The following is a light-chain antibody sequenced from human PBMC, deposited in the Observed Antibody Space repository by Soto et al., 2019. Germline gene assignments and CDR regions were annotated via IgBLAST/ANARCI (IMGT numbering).Light chain of an antibody. CDR3: QKYNTSPLT. CDR1: QSVSSNY. J-gene: IGKJ4*01. CDR2: GAS. V-gene: IGKV3-20*01. Sequence: EIVLTQSPCTLSLSPGERATLSCRASQSVSSNYLAWYQQKRGQAPMLLIYGASSRHTGVPDRFSGSGSGTDFTLTISRLEPEDFAVYYCQKYNTSPLTFGRGTKVEIK.